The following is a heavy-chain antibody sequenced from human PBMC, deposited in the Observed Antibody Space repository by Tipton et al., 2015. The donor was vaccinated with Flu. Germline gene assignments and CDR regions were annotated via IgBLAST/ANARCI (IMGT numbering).Heavy chain of an antibody. CDR1: GGSFSGYY. CDR2: INHSGNT. J-gene: IGHJ4*02. Sequence: TLSLTCAVYGGSFSGYYWSWIRQPPGKGLEWIGEINHSGNTNYNPSLKSRVTISGDTSKNQFSLKLKSVTAADTAVYYCARGISGWYVYWGQGTLVTVSS. CDR3: ARGISGWYVY. V-gene: IGHV4-34*01. D-gene: IGHD6-19*01.